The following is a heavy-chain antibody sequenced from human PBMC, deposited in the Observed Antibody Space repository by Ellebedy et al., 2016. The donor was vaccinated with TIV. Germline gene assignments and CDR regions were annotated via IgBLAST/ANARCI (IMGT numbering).Heavy chain of an antibody. J-gene: IGHJ4*02. D-gene: IGHD4-17*01. Sequence: SETLSLXXTVSGGSISSGSYYWGWIRQPPGKGLEWIGSIYYSGSTDYNPSLKSRVTISVDTSKNQFSVKLSSVTAADTAVYYCARVHGDPFDYWGQGTLVTVSS. V-gene: IGHV4-39*01. CDR1: GGSISSGSYY. CDR2: IYYSGST. CDR3: ARVHGDPFDY.